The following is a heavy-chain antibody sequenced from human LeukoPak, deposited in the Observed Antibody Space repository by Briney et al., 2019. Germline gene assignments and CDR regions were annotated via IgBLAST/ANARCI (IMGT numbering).Heavy chain of an antibody. CDR1: GYTFTSYY. Sequence: RASVKVSCKASGYTFTSYYMHWVRQAPGQGLEWMGIINPSGGSTSYAQKFQGRVTMTRDTSTSTVYMELSSLRSEDTAVYYCARDLVVVAANYYYYYGMDVWGQGTTVTVSS. CDR2: INPSGGST. J-gene: IGHJ6*02. V-gene: IGHV1-46*01. CDR3: ARDLVVVAANYYYYYGMDV. D-gene: IGHD2-15*01.